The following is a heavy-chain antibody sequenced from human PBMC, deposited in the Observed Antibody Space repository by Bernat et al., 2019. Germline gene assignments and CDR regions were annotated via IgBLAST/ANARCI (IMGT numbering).Heavy chain of an antibody. V-gene: IGHV3-48*01. J-gene: IGHJ4*02. D-gene: IGHD2-15*01. CDR3: AGVWGEYCSGASSQEN. CDR2: ISICSSTM. Sequence: EVQLVESGGGLVQPGWSLRLSCAASGFTFSSYSMNWVRQAPGNGLEWVSYISICSSTMYYPDSVKGRFTVSRDNAKNSLYLQMNSVRAEDTAVYYWAGVWGEYCSGASSQENWGQGALVTVSS. CDR1: GFTFSSYS.